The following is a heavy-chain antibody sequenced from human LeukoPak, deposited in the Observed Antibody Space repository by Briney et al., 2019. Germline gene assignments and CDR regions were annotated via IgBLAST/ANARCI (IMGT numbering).Heavy chain of an antibody. V-gene: IGHV4-34*01. J-gene: IGHJ4*02. CDR3: ARTRGDYSSSLCDY. Sequence: SETLSLTCAVYGGSFSGYYWSWIRQPPGKGLEWIGEINHSGSTNYNPSLKSRVTISVDTSKNQFSLKLSSVTAADTAVYYRARTRGDYSSSLCDYWGQGTLVTVSS. D-gene: IGHD6-13*01. CDR2: INHSGST. CDR1: GGSFSGYY.